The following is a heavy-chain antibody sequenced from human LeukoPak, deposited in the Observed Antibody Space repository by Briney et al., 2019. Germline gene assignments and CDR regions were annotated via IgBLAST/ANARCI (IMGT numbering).Heavy chain of an antibody. J-gene: IGHJ4*02. CDR1: GYSFTSYW. D-gene: IGHD2-2*01. Sequence: GESLKISCKGSGYSFTSYWIGWVRQMPGKGLEWMGIIYPGDSDTRYSPSFQGQVTISADKSISTAYLQWSSLEASDTAMYYCARQSCSSTSCYLYFDYWGQGTPVTVSS. CDR2: IYPGDSDT. CDR3: ARQSCSSTSCYLYFDY. V-gene: IGHV5-51*01.